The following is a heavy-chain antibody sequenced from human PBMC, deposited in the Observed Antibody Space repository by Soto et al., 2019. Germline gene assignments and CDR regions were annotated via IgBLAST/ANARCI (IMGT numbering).Heavy chain of an antibody. CDR3: ARGGISHGDYFYYMDV. J-gene: IGHJ6*03. CDR2: INHSGST. D-gene: IGHD2-21*01. Sequence: SETLSLTCAVYGGSFSGYYWSWIRQPPGKGLEWIGEINHSGSTNYNPSLKSRVTMSVDTSKNQFSLTLNSVTAADTATFYWARGGISHGDYFYYMDVWERGTTVTVSS. V-gene: IGHV4-34*01. CDR1: GGSFSGYY.